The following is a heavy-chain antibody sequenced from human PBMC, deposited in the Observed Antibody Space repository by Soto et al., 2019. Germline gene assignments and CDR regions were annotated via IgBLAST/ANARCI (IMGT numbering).Heavy chain of an antibody. V-gene: IGHV4-30-4*01. CDR2: IYYSGST. CDR1: GGSISSGDYY. J-gene: IGHJ4*02. D-gene: IGHD3-22*01. CDR3: ARDPYYYDSSGYSPDNY. Sequence: PSETLSLTCTVSGGSISSGDYYWSWIRQPPGKCLEWIGYIYYSGSTYYNPSLKSRVTISVDTSKNQFSLKLSSVTAADTAVYYCARDPYYYDSSGYSPDNYWGQGTLVTVYS.